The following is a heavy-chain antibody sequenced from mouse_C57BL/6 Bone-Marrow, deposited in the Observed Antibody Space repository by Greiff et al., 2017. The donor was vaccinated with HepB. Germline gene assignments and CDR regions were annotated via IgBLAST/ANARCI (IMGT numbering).Heavy chain of an antibody. J-gene: IGHJ2*01. CDR3: ARPHYYGSRAGY. D-gene: IGHD1-1*01. Sequence: VQLQESGAELARPGASVKLSCKASGYTFTSYGISWVKQRTGQGLEWIGEICPRSGNTYYNEKFKGKATLTADKSSSTAYMELRSLTSEDSAVYFCARPHYYGSRAGYWGQGTTLTVSS. V-gene: IGHV1-81*01. CDR2: ICPRSGNT. CDR1: GYTFTSYG.